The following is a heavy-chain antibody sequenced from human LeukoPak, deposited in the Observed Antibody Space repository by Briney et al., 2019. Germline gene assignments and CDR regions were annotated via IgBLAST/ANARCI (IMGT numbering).Heavy chain of an antibody. CDR1: GFTFSSYD. V-gene: IGHV3-23*01. D-gene: IGHD3-10*02. Sequence: GGSLRLSCAASGFTFSSYDMSWVRQAPGKGLEWVSYISGSGGSTYYADSVKGRFTISRDNSKNTLYLQMNSLRDEDTAVYYCAKSLAVYVRRNWFDPWGQGPLVTVSS. J-gene: IGHJ5*02. CDR3: AKSLAVYVRRNWFDP. CDR2: ISGSGGST.